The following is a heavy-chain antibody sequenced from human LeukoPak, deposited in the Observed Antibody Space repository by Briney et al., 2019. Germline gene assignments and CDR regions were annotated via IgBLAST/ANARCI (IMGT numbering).Heavy chain of an antibody. D-gene: IGHD6-13*01. J-gene: IGHJ5*02. CDR3: ARDLGYSSSWFVIGWFDP. V-gene: IGHV1-69*13. CDR1: GGTFSSYA. Sequence: SVKVSCKASGGTFSSYAISWVRQAPGQGLEWMGGIIPIFGTANYAQKFQGRVTITADESTSTAYMELSSLRSEDTAVYYCARDLGYSSSWFVIGWFDPWGQGTLVTVSS. CDR2: IIPIFGTA.